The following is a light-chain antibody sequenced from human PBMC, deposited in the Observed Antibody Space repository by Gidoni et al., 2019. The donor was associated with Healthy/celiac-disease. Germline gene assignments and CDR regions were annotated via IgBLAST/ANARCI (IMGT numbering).Light chain of an antibody. CDR3: QKXXSFXXT. V-gene: IGKV1-12*01. J-gene: IGKJ5*01. Sequence: MTQSPSSVSASVGDRVTITCRASQGISSWLAWYQQKQVKAPKLLSYAASSFKSGVPSRFSGSGSXTDXXLTIXSXQPXXFAXXXCQKXXSFXXTFXQGTRLEIK. CDR1: QGISSW. CDR2: AAS.